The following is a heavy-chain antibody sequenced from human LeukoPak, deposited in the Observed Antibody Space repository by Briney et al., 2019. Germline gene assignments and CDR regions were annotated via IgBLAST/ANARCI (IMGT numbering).Heavy chain of an antibody. D-gene: IGHD2-21*02. CDR3: AREAYCGGDCSPTYSGY. CDR1: GFTFSSYA. CDR2: ISSNGGST. J-gene: IGHJ4*02. V-gene: IGHV3-64*01. Sequence: PGGSLRLSCAASGFTFSSYAMHWVRQAPGKGLEYVSAISSNGGSTYYANSVKGRFTISRDNSKNTLYLQMGGLRAEDMAVYYCAREAYCGGDCSPTYSGYWGQGTLVTVSS.